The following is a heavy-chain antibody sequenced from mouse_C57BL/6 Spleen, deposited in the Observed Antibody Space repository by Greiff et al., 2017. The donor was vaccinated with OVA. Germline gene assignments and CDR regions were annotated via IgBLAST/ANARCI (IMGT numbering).Heavy chain of an antibody. CDR1: GFTFSSYG. Sequence: VQLKESGGDLVKPGGSLKLSCAASGFTFSSYGMSWVRQTPDKRLEWVATISSGGSYTYYTDSVKGRFTISRDNAKNTRYLQMSSLKSEDTAMYDCASGCYYDYDNYLDYWGQGTTLTVSS. D-gene: IGHD2-4*01. CDR3: ASGCYYDYDNYLDY. CDR2: ISSGGSYT. V-gene: IGHV5-6*01. J-gene: IGHJ2*01.